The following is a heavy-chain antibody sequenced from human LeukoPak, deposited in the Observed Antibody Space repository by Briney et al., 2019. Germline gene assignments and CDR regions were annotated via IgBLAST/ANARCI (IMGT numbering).Heavy chain of an antibody. CDR3: AREQGAYSSGWYDY. CDR1: GFTVSSNY. V-gene: IGHV3-11*01. Sequence: PGGSLRLSCAASGFTVSSNYMSWVRQAPGKGLEWVSYISSSGSTIYYADSVKGRFTISRDNAKNSLYLQMNSLRAEDTAVYYCAREQGAYSSGWYDYWGQGTLVTVSS. J-gene: IGHJ4*02. D-gene: IGHD6-19*01. CDR2: ISSSGSTI.